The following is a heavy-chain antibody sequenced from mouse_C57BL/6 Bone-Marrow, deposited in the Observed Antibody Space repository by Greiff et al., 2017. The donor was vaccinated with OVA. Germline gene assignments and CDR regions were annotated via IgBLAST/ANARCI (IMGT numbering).Heavy chain of an antibody. CDR3: ARHETGTDWYFDV. D-gene: IGHD4-1*01. V-gene: IGHV5-15*04. Sequence: EVMLVESGGGLVQPGGSLKLSCAASGFTFSDYGMAWVRQAPRKGPEWVAFISNLAYSIYYADTVTGRFTISRENAKNTLYLEMSSLRSEDTAMYYCARHETGTDWYFDVWGTGTTVTVSS. CDR1: GFTFSDYG. CDR2: ISNLAYSI. J-gene: IGHJ1*03.